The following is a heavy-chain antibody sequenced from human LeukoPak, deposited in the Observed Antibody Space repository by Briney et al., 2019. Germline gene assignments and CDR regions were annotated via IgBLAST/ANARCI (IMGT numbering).Heavy chain of an antibody. V-gene: IGHV4-59*01. J-gene: IGHJ4*02. D-gene: IGHD1-26*01. CDR2: IYYSGST. CDR1: GGSISSYY. CDR3: ARGVYSGSYAV. Sequence: SETLSLTCTVSGGSISSYYWSWIRQPPGKGLEWIGYIYYSGSTNYNPSLKSRVTISVDTSKNQFSLKLSSVTAADTAVYYCARGVYSGSYAVWGQGTLVTVSS.